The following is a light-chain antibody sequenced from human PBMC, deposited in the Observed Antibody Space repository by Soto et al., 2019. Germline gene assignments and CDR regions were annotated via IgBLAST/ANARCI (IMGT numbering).Light chain of an antibody. CDR3: SSYTGSSTLV. V-gene: IGLV2-14*03. CDR1: SSDVGGYKY. CDR2: DVT. J-gene: IGLJ2*01. Sequence: QSALTQPASVSGSPGQSITNSCTGTSSDVGGYKYVSWYQQHPGKAPKLMIYDVTNRPSGVSNRFSGSKSGNTASLTISGLQADDEADYYCSSYTGSSTLVFGGGTKLTVL.